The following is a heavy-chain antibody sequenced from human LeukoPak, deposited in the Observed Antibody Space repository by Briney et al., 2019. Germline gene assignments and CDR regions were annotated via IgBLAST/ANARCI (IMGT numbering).Heavy chain of an antibody. Sequence: ASVKVSCKASGYTFTGYGISWVRQAPGQGLEWMGWIGAYNGNTNYDQKLQGRVTMTTDTSTSTAYIELRSLRSDDTAVYYCARDLKRGYSSGRYSWGTGSSNDYWGQGTLVTVSS. J-gene: IGHJ4*02. CDR3: ARDLKRGYSSGRYSWGTGSSNDY. V-gene: IGHV1-18*01. CDR1: GYTFTGYG. D-gene: IGHD6-19*01. CDR2: IGAYNGNT.